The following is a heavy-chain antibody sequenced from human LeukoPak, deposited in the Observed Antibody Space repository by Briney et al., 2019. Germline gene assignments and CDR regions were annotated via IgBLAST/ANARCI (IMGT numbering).Heavy chain of an antibody. CDR1: GGTFSSYA. D-gene: IGHD3-3*01. J-gene: IGHJ3*02. V-gene: IGHV1-69*01. CDR3: ARAGYYDFWSGYSSDAFDI. Sequence: SVKVSCKASGGTFSSYAISWVRQAPGQGLEWMGGIIPIFGAANYAQKFQGRVTITADESTSTAYMELSSLRSEDTAVYYCARAGYYDFWSGYSSDAFDIWGQGTMVTVSS. CDR2: IIPIFGAA.